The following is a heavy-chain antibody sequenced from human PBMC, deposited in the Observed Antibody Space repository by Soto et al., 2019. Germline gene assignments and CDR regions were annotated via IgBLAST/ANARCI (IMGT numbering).Heavy chain of an antibody. CDR1: GFTFSSYA. J-gene: IGHJ4*02. CDR3: AKDDILTGYYRVSQY. D-gene: IGHD3-9*01. Sequence: GGSLRLSCAASGFTFSSYAMSWVRQAPGKGLEWVSAISGSGGSTYYADSVKGRFTISRDNSKNTLYLQMNSLRAEDTAVYYCAKDDILTGYYRVSQYWGQGTLVTVSS. CDR2: ISGSGGST. V-gene: IGHV3-23*01.